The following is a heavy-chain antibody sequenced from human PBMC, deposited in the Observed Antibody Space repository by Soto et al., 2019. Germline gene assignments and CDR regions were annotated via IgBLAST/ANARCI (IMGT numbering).Heavy chain of an antibody. D-gene: IGHD2-15*01. CDR3: ARDLEGGGPGAAFDI. Sequence: QVQLVQSGAEVKKPGSSVKVSCKASGGTFSSYAISWVRQAPGQGLEWMGGIIPIFGTANYSQKCQGRVTITADESTITADMEQSSLRSEDTAGDYCARDLEGGGPGAAFDIWGQGTMVTVSS. V-gene: IGHV1-69*01. CDR2: IIPIFGTA. CDR1: GGTFSSYA. J-gene: IGHJ3*02.